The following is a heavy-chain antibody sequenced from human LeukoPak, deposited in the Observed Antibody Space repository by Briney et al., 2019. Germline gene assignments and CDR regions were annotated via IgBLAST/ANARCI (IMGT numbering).Heavy chain of an antibody. J-gene: IGHJ1*01. CDR3: ARDALYFQH. V-gene: IGHV4-34*01. D-gene: IGHD2-2*01. Sequence: PSETLSLTCAVYGGSFSGYYWSWIRQPPGKGLEWIGEINHSGSTNYNPSLKSRVTISVDTSKKQFSLKLSSVAAADTAVYYCARDALYFQHWGQGTLVTVSS. CDR1: GGSFSGYY. CDR2: INHSGST.